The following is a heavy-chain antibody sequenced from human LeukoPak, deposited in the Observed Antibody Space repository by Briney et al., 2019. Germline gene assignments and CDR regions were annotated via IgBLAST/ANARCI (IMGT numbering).Heavy chain of an antibody. D-gene: IGHD3-10*01. V-gene: IGHV3-30*03. J-gene: IGHJ5*02. CDR2: ISYDGSNK. Sequence: GRSLRLSCAASGFTFSSYGMDWFRQAPGKGLEWVAVISYDGSNKYYADSVKGRFTISRDNSKNTLYLQMNSLRAEDTAVYYCASLMMVRGTDNWFDPWGQGTLVTVSS. CDR3: ASLMMVRGTDNWFDP. CDR1: GFTFSSYG.